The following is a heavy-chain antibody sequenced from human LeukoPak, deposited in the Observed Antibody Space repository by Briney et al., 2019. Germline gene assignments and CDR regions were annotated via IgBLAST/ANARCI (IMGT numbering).Heavy chain of an antibody. D-gene: IGHD4-17*01. J-gene: IGHJ4*02. Sequence: GGSLRLSCAASGFTFSSYAVHWVRQAPGKGLEWVAVISYDGSNKYYADSVKGRFTISRDNSKNTLYLQMNSLRAEDTAVYYCARAYGDYHHYFDYWGQGTLVTVSS. V-gene: IGHV3-30-3*01. CDR3: ARAYGDYHHYFDY. CDR2: ISYDGSNK. CDR1: GFTFSSYA.